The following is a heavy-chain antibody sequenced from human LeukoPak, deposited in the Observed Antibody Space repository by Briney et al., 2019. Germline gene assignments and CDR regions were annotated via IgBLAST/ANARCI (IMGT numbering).Heavy chain of an antibody. CDR2: INHSGST. Sequence: PGGSLRLSCAASGFTFSSYAMSWVRQPPGKGLEWIGEINHSGSTNYNPSLKSRVTISVDTSKNQFSLKLSSVTAADTAVYYCARAYGFNDYWGQGTLVTVSS. D-gene: IGHD3-10*01. J-gene: IGHJ4*02. CDR3: ARAYGFNDY. V-gene: IGHV4-34*01. CDR1: GFTFSSYA.